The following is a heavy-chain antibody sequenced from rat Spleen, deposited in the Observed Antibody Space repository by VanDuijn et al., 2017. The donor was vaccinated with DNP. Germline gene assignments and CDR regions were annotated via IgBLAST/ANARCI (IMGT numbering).Heavy chain of an antibody. Sequence: QVQLQQSGAELAKPGSSVMISCRASGYTFTTYYIGWIKQTTRQGLEYIGYINMGSGGTNYNEKFKGKATLTGGKSSSTAFMQLSSLTPDDSAVYYCARHQGRRVFDYWGQGVMVTVSS. J-gene: IGHJ2*01. CDR2: INMGSGGT. CDR1: GYTFTTYY. D-gene: IGHD1-11*01. V-gene: IGHV1-43*01. CDR3: ARHQGRRVFDY.